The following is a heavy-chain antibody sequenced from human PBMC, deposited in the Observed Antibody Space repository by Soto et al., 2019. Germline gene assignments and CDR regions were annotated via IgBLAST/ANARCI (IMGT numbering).Heavy chain of an antibody. CDR2: MNPNSGNT. V-gene: IGHV1-8*01. D-gene: IGHD2-21*02. CDR3: ARGHRHIVVVTAPRGAFDI. CDR1: GYTFTSYD. Sequence: ASVKVSCKASGYTFTSYDINWVRQATGQGXEWMGWMNPNSGNTGYAQKFQGRVTMTRNTSISTAYMELSSLRSEDTAVYYCARGHRHIVVVTAPRGAFDIWGQGTMVTVSS. J-gene: IGHJ3*02.